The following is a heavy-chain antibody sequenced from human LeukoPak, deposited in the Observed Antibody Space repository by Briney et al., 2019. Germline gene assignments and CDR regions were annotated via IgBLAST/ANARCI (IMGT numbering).Heavy chain of an antibody. CDR1: GVXFSSYX. D-gene: IGHD3-22*01. V-gene: IGHV3-7*01. J-gene: IGHJ6*02. Sequence: RXXXXASGVXFSSYXXRWVXQAPXXGXEWVANIKQDGSEKYYVDSLKGRFTISRDNAKISLYLQMNSLRAEDTAVYYCARDMYYYDSSGSYYYGMVVWGQGTTVTVSS. CDR3: ARDMYYYDSSGSYYYGMVV. CDR2: IKQDGSEK.